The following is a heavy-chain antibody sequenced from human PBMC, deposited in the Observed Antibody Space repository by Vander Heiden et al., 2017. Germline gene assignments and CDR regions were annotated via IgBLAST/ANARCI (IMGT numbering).Heavy chain of an antibody. CDR3: ARRGGSSTQIDY. Sequence: EVQLVESGGGLVQPGGSLRLSCEASGFTFSDHYMDWVRQAPGKGLEWVGRIRNKTKSYTTEYAASVKGRFTISRDDSKNSLYLQMNSLKTEDTAVYYCARRGGSSTQIDYWGQGTLVTVSS. CDR2: IRNKTKSYTT. J-gene: IGHJ4*01. V-gene: IGHV3-72*01. D-gene: IGHD6-6*01. CDR1: GFTFSDHY.